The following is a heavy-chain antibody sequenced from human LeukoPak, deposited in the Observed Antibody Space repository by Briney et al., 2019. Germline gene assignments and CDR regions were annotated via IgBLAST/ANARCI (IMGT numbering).Heavy chain of an antibody. CDR3: ARVWVDWSKLIFHSFDY. CDR2: ISSGSSTI. D-gene: IGHD3-9*01. Sequence: GGSLRLSCAASGFAFSSYSMNWVRQAPGKGLEWVSYISSGSSTIYYADSVKGRFTISRDNAKNSLYLQMNSLRDEDTAVYYCARVWVDWSKLIFHSFDYRGQGTLLTVSS. CDR1: GFAFSSYS. V-gene: IGHV3-48*02. J-gene: IGHJ4*02.